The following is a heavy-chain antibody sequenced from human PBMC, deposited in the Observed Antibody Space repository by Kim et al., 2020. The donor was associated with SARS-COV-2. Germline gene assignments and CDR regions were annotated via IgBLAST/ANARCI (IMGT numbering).Heavy chain of an antibody. CDR3: ARAQSQYCRSSTCYYWIDP. D-gene: IGHD2-2*01. CDR2: INPSTGGT. V-gene: IGHV1-2*02. Sequence: ASVKVSCKASGYTFTDYYIHWVRQAPGQGLEWMGWINPSTGGTYYAQNFQGRVTLTRDTSMTTAYMELTRLALDDTGVYFCARAQSQYCRSSTCYYWIDPWGQGTLLSVSS. J-gene: IGHJ5*02. CDR1: GYTFTDYY.